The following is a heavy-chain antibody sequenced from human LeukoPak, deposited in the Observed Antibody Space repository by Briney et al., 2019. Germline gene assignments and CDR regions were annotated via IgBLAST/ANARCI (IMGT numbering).Heavy chain of an antibody. CDR3: ARHDPTYYDIRFDP. J-gene: IGHJ5*02. CDR2: IIPIFGTA. Sequence: PGGSLRLSCVASRFTFETYGMHWVRQAPGKGLEWMGGIIPIFGTANYAQKFQGRVTITADESTSTAYMELSSLRSEDTAVYYCARHDPTYYDIRFDPWGQGTLVTVSS. CDR1: RFTFETYG. V-gene: IGHV1-69*01. D-gene: IGHD3-9*01.